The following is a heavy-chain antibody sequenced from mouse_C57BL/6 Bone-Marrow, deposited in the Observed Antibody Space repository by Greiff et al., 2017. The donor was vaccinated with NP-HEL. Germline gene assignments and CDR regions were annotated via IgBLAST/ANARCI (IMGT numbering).Heavy chain of an antibody. Sequence: EVKLVESGGGLVKPGGSLKLSCAASGFTFRDYGMHWVRQAPEKGLEWVAYISSGSSTIYYADTVKGRFTISRDNAKNTLFLQMTSLRSEDTAMYYCARPTVYAMDYWGQGTSVTVSS. D-gene: IGHD1-1*01. V-gene: IGHV5-17*01. J-gene: IGHJ4*01. CDR3: ARPTVYAMDY. CDR2: ISSGSSTI. CDR1: GFTFRDYG.